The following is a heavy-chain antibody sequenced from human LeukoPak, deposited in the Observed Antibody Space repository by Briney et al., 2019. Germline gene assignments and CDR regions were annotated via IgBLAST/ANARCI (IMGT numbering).Heavy chain of an antibody. J-gene: IGHJ4*02. V-gene: IGHV3-30-3*01. CDR2: ISYDGSNK. CDR1: GFTFSSYA. D-gene: IGHD2-15*01. Sequence: GRSLRLSCAASGFTFSSYAMHWVRQAPGKGLEWVAVISYDGSNKYYADSVKGRFTISRDNSKNTLYLQMNSLRAEDTAVYYCSVEAATPGAFDSWGQGTLVTVSS. CDR3: SVEAATPGAFDS.